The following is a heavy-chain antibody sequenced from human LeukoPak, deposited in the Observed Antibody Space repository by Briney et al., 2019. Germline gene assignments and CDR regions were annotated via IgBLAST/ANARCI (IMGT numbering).Heavy chain of an antibody. Sequence: GGSLRLSCAASGFTFSSFGMNWVRQAPGKGLGWVAFIRYDGSDKYYGDSVRGRFTISRDNSKNTLYLQMNSLRTEDTAVYYCAKETGLAFDSWGQGTLVTVSS. D-gene: IGHD3-9*01. CDR3: AKETGLAFDS. J-gene: IGHJ4*02. CDR2: IRYDGSDK. V-gene: IGHV3-30*02. CDR1: GFTFSSFG.